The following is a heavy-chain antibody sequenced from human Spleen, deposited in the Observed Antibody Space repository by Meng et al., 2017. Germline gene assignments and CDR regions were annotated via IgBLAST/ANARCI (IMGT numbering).Heavy chain of an antibody. Sequence: GESLKISCAASGFTFSSYSMNWVRQAPGKGLEWVSSISSSSSYIYYADSVKGRFTISRDNAKNSLYLQMNSLRAEDTAVYYCARDLGYYDSSGYSGYWGQGTLVTVSS. CDR3: ARDLGYYDSSGYSGY. J-gene: IGHJ4*02. D-gene: IGHD3-22*01. CDR1: GFTFSSYS. CDR2: ISSSSSYI. V-gene: IGHV3-21*01.